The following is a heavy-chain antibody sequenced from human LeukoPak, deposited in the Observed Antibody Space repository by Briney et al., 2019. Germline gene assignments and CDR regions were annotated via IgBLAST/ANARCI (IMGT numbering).Heavy chain of an antibody. CDR3: ARGRNSSGWSGFDY. CDR2: INHSGST. CDR1: GGSFSGYY. V-gene: IGHV4-34*01. D-gene: IGHD6-19*01. J-gene: IGHJ4*02. Sequence: PSETLSLTCAVYGGSFSGYYWSWIRQPPGKGLEWIGEINHSGSTNYNPSLKSRATISVDTSKNQFSLKLSSVTAADTAVYYCARGRNSSGWSGFDYWGQGTLVTVSS.